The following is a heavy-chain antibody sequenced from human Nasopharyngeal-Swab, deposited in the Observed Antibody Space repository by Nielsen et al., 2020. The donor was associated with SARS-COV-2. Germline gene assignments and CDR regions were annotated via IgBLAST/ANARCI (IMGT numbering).Heavy chain of an antibody. Sequence: VSVQVSCKASGYTFTGYYMHWVRQAPGQGLEWMGRINPNSGGTNYAQKFQGRVTMTRDTSISTAYMELSRLRSDDTAVYYCARDLGYIRYCSGGSCYQDYWGQGTLVTVSS. J-gene: IGHJ4*02. D-gene: IGHD2-15*01. V-gene: IGHV1-2*06. CDR2: INPNSGGT. CDR1: GYTFTGYY. CDR3: ARDLGYIRYCSGGSCYQDY.